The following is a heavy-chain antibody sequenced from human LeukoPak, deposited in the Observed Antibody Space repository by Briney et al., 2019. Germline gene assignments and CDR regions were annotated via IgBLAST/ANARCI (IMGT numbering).Heavy chain of an antibody. Sequence: PGGSLRLSCAASGFTFSSYGMGWVRQAPGKGLEWVSDISGSGGSTYYADSVKGRFTISRDNSKNTLYLQMNSLRAEDTAVYYCAAYGSGSYPDAFDIWGQGTMVTVSS. J-gene: IGHJ3*02. CDR3: AAYGSGSYPDAFDI. V-gene: IGHV3-23*01. CDR2: ISGSGGST. D-gene: IGHD3-10*01. CDR1: GFTFSSYG.